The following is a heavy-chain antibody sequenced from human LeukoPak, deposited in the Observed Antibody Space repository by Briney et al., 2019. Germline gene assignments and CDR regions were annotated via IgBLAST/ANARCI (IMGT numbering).Heavy chain of an antibody. Sequence: GASVKVSCTASGYTFTGYYMHWVRQAPGQGLEWMGWINPNSGGTNYAQKSQGRVTMTRDTSISTAYMELSRLRSDDTAVYYCARQESYDSSGYYSDFDYWGQGTLVTVSS. CDR3: ARQESYDSSGYYSDFDY. D-gene: IGHD3-22*01. V-gene: IGHV1-2*02. J-gene: IGHJ4*02. CDR2: INPNSGGT. CDR1: GYTFTGYY.